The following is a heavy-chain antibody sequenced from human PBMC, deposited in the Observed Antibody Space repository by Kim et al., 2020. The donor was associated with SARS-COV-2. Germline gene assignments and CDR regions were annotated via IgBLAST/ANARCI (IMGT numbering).Heavy chain of an antibody. V-gene: IGHV3-11*06. Sequence: VEGRFTISRDTAKNSLYLQLNSLRAEDTAVYYCARGWEVVPAARQAWFDPWGQGTLVTVSS. D-gene: IGHD2-2*01. CDR3: ARGWEVVPAARQAWFDP. J-gene: IGHJ5*02.